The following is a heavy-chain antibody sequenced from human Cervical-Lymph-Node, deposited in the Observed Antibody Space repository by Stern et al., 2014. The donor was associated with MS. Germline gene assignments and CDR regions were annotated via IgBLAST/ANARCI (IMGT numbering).Heavy chain of an antibody. CDR2: IFPGGSDT. CDR1: GYSFTSYW. D-gene: IGHD4-17*01. Sequence: EVQLVQSGAEVNKPGGSLKISCKGSGYSFTSYWIGWVRQMPGKGLEWMGIIFPGGSDTSYSPSFQGQVTISADKSISNRYLQLSSLKASNTAIYYCARRGWGGGYYGDLFDYWGQGTLVTVSS. V-gene: IGHV5-51*03. J-gene: IGHJ4*02. CDR3: ARRGWGGGYYGDLFDY.